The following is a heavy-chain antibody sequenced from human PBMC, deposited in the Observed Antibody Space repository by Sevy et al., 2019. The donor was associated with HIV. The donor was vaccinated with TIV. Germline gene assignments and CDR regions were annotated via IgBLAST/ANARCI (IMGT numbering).Heavy chain of an antibody. CDR3: ARDLPPLDYYGSGSYYTSDY. J-gene: IGHJ4*02. CDR2: ISTYNDDT. D-gene: IGHD3-10*01. CDR1: GYTFTSHG. V-gene: IGHV1-18*01. Sequence: ASVKVSCKASGYTFTSHGISWVRQAPGQGLEWVGWISTYNDDTKYAQKVQGRVTMTRDKSTTTVLIELSSLKSDDTAIYYCARDLPPLDYYGSGSYYTSDYWGQGTLVTVSS.